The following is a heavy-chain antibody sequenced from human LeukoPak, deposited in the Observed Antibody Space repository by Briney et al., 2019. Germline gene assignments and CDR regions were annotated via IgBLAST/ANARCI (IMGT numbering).Heavy chain of an antibody. D-gene: IGHD3-10*01. CDR1: GFTVSTNY. Sequence: GGSLRLSCAASGFTVSTNYMSWVRQAPGKGLEWVSPVYSGGTTYHADSVKGRFTISRDDSKNTVYLQMNSLRAEDTAVYYCVKSPWYHGSGSYSGTIHWGQGTLVTVSS. V-gene: IGHV3-66*01. CDR3: VKSPWYHGSGSYSGTIH. J-gene: IGHJ4*02. CDR2: VYSGGTT.